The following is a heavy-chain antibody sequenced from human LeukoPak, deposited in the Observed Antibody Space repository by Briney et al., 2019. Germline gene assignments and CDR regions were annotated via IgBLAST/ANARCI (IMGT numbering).Heavy chain of an antibody. Sequence: SETLSLTCTVSGGSISSYYWSWIRQPPGKGLEWIGSIYYSGSTYYNPSLKSRVTISVDTSKNQFSLKLSSVTAADTAVYYCARFPYDFWSGYLYGMDVWGQGTTVTVSS. D-gene: IGHD3-3*01. V-gene: IGHV4-59*05. J-gene: IGHJ6*02. CDR3: ARFPYDFWSGYLYGMDV. CDR2: IYYSGST. CDR1: GGSISSYY.